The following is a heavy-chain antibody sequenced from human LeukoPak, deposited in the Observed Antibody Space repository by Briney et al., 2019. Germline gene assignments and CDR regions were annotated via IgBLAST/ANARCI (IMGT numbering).Heavy chain of an antibody. J-gene: IGHJ2*01. V-gene: IGHV1-2*02. CDR3: ARDLMELEDWYFDL. Sequence: ASVKVSCKASGYTFTGYYMHWVRQAPGQGLEWMGWINPNSGGTNYAQKFQGRVTMTTDTSTSTAYMELRSLRSDDTAVYYCARDLMELEDWYFDLWGRGTLVTVSS. D-gene: IGHD1-7*01. CDR2: INPNSGGT. CDR1: GYTFTGYY.